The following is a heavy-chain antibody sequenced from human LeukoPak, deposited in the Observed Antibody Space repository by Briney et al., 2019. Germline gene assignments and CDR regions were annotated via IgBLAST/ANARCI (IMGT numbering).Heavy chain of an antibody. D-gene: IGHD3-22*01. CDR2: ISDSGST. Sequence: SETLSLTCTVSGGSLSTHHWSWIRQSPGRGLEWIGYISDSGSTNYNPSLKSRVSISVDTSKNQFSLMLSSVTAADTAVYYCARGYDSSAYYPFNYWGQGTLVTVSS. CDR1: GGSLSTHH. V-gene: IGHV4-59*11. CDR3: ARGYDSSAYYPFNY. J-gene: IGHJ4*02.